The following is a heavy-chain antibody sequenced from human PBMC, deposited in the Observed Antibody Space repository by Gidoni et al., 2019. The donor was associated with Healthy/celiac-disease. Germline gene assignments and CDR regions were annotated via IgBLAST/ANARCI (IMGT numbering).Heavy chain of an antibody. CDR3: ARHCGQWLVRDGFDP. CDR1: GYSFTSYW. V-gene: IGHV5-51*01. J-gene: IGHJ5*02. D-gene: IGHD6-19*01. CDR2: IYPGDSDT. Sequence: EVQLVQSGAEVKKPGESLQICCKGSGYSFTSYWIGLVRQMPGKGLEWMGIIYPGDSDTGYGPSFQGQVTISADKSISTAYLRWSSLKASDAAMYYCARHCGQWLVRDGFDPWGQGTLVTVSS.